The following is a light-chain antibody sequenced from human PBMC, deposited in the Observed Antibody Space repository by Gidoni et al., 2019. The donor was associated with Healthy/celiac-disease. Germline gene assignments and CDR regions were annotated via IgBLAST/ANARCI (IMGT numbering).Light chain of an antibody. CDR2: DAS. Sequence: DIQMTQSRSTLSASVGDRVTITCRASQSISSWLAWYQQKPGKAPKLLIYDASSLESGVPSRFSGSGSGTEFTLTISSLQPDDFATYYCQQYNSYSPTLTFGGXTKVEIK. CDR3: QQYNSYSPTLT. J-gene: IGKJ4*01. V-gene: IGKV1-5*01. CDR1: QSISSW.